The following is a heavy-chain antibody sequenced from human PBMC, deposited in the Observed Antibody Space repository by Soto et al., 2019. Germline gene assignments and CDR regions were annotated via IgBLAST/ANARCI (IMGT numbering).Heavy chain of an antibody. J-gene: IGHJ4*02. CDR3: AKDLGFYSSTWHYFDY. Sequence: GESLKISCQGSGYAFSSYWIAWVRQMPGKGLEWMGIIYPGDSDTRYSPSFQGQVTISVDKSITTAYLQWSSLKASDTAMYYCAKDLGFYSSTWHYFDYWGQGTLVTVSS. CDR2: IYPGDSDT. D-gene: IGHD6-13*01. V-gene: IGHV5-51*01. CDR1: GYAFSSYW.